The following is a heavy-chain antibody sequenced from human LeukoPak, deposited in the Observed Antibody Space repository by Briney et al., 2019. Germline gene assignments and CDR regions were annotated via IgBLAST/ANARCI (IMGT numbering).Heavy chain of an antibody. CDR1: GGSISSGDYY. CDR3: ARARASGYSYGYEGWFDP. J-gene: IGHJ5*02. D-gene: IGHD5-18*01. CDR2: IYYSGST. Sequence: KPSETLSLTCTVSGGSISSGDYYWSWIRQPPGKGLEWIGYIYYSGSTYYNPSLKSRVTISVDTSKNQFSLKLSSVTAADTAVYYCARARASGYSYGYEGWFDPWGQGTLVTVSS. V-gene: IGHV4-30-4*08.